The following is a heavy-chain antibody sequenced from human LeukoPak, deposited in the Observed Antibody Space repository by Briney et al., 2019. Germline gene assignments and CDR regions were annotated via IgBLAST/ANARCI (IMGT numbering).Heavy chain of an antibody. J-gene: IGHJ4*02. Sequence: PSETLSLTCTVFGGSISSSSYYWGWIRQPPGKRLEWIGSIYYSGSTYYNPSLKSRVTISVDTSKNQFSLKLSSVTAADTAVYYCASITMIVVVITDWGQGTLVTVSS. D-gene: IGHD3-22*01. V-gene: IGHV4-39*01. CDR2: IYYSGST. CDR1: GGSISSSSYY. CDR3: ASITMIVVVITD.